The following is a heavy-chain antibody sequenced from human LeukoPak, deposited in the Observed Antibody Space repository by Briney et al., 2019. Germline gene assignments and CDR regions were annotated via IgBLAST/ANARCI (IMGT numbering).Heavy chain of an antibody. CDR2: INPNSGGT. V-gene: IGHV1-2*02. D-gene: IGHD5-18*01. J-gene: IGHJ4*02. CDR1: GYTFTGYY. CDR3: ATEPGYSYGYNFDY. Sequence: ASVKVSCKASGYTFTGYYMHWVRQAPGQGLEWMGWINPNSGGTNYAQKFRGRVTMTEDTSTDTAYMELSSLRSEDTAVYYCATEPGYSYGYNFDYWGQGTLVTVSS.